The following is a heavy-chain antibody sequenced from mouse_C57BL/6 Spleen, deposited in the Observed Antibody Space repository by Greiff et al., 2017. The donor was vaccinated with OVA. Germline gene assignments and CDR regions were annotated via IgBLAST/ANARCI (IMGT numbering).Heavy chain of an antibody. CDR1: GYAFSSSW. Sequence: VQLQQSGPELVKPGASVKISCKASGYAFSSSWMNWVKQRPGKGLEWIGRIYPGDGDTNYNGKFKGKATLTADKSSSTAYMQLSSLTSEDSAVYFCARGVVTTGAMDYWGQGTSVTVSS. J-gene: IGHJ4*01. CDR2: IYPGDGDT. V-gene: IGHV1-82*01. CDR3: ARGVVTTGAMDY. D-gene: IGHD2-2*01.